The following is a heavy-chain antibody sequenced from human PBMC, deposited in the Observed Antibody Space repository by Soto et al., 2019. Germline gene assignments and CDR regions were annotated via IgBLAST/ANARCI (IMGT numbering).Heavy chain of an antibody. J-gene: IGHJ4*02. Sequence: GWSLRLSCASSVFTFISYGMHWVRQAPGKGLEWVAVISYDGSNKYYADSVKGRFTISRDNSKNTLYLQMNSLRAEDTAVYYCAKPVYDTTFDYWGQGTLVTVSS. D-gene: IGHD3-22*01. CDR2: ISYDGSNK. CDR1: VFTFISYG. CDR3: AKPVYDTTFDY. V-gene: IGHV3-30*18.